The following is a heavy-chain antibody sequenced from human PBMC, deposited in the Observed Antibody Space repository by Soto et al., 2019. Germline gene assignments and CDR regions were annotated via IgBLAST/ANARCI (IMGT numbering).Heavy chain of an antibody. CDR3: LKSRGSSGLYYFDD. CDR2: ISGSGRST. D-gene: IGHD6-19*01. CDR1: GFTFNNYA. Sequence: EVQLLNSGGGLVQPGGSLALSCTASGFTFNNYALSWVRQAPGKGLEWVSGISGSGRSTYYADLVKGRFSISRDSSTNTVHLQMNSLRAEDAALYYCLKSRGSSGLYYFDDWGQGTLVTVSS. J-gene: IGHJ4*02. V-gene: IGHV3-23*01.